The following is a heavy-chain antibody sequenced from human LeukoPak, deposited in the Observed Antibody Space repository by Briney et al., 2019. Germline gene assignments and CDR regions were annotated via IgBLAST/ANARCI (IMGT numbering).Heavy chain of an antibody. V-gene: IGHV1-3*01. CDR2: INAGNGNT. CDR3: ARDQSPESYYSSGSPPIQH. CDR1: GYTFTTYA. Sequence: GASVKVSCKASGYTFTTYAVHWVRQAPGQRLEWMGWINAGNGNTKYSQKFQGGVTITRDTSASTAYMELSSLTSEDTAVYYCARDQSPESYYSSGSPPIQHWGQGTLVTVSS. D-gene: IGHD3-10*01. J-gene: IGHJ1*01.